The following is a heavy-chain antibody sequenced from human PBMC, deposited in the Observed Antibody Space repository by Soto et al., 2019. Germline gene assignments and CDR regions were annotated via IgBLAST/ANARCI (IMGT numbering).Heavy chain of an antibody. CDR3: ASDLGSIYGGTWYSAFFGL. CDR2: INSDGSST. Sequence: GGSLRLSCAASGFTFSSYWMHWVRQAPGKGLVWVSRINSDGSSTSYADSVKGRFTISRDNAKNTLYLQMNSLRAEDTAVYYCASDLGSIYGGTWYSAFFGLWGQGTLVTVSS. D-gene: IGHD2-15*01. V-gene: IGHV3-74*01. CDR1: GFTFSSYW. J-gene: IGHJ4*02.